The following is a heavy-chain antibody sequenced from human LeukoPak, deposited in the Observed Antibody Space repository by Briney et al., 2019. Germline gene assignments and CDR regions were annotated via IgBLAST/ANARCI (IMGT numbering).Heavy chain of an antibody. Sequence: PSETLSLTCTVSGGSISSSSYYWGWIRQPPGKGLEWIGSIYYSGSTYYNPSLKSRVTISVDTSKNQFSLKLSSVTAADTAVYYCAKYYCGGDCYSGYYYYMDVWGKGTTVTVSS. CDR1: GGSISSSSYY. J-gene: IGHJ6*03. V-gene: IGHV4-39*07. CDR2: IYYSGST. CDR3: AKYYCGGDCYSGYYYYMDV. D-gene: IGHD2-21*02.